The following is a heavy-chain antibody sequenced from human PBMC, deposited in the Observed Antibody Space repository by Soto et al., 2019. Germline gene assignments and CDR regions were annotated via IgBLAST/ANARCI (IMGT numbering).Heavy chain of an antibody. Sequence: QVQLVQSGAEVKKPGSSVKVSCKASGGTFSSYTISWVRQAPGQGLEWMGRIIPILGIANYAQKFQGRVTITADKTTSTAYMELSSLRSEDTAVYYCARDSARDAFDIWGQGTMVTVSS. CDR2: IIPILGIA. V-gene: IGHV1-69*08. J-gene: IGHJ3*02. CDR1: GGTFSSYT. CDR3: ARDSARDAFDI.